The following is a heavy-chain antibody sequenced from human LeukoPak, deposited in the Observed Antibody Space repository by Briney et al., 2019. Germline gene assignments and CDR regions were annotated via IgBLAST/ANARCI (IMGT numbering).Heavy chain of an antibody. J-gene: IGHJ3*02. V-gene: IGHV3-9*01. CDR2: ISWNSGSI. Sequence: PGGSLRLSCAASGFTFDDYAMHWVRQAPGKGLEWVSGISWNSGSIGYADSVKGRFTISRDNAKNSLYLQMNSLRAEDTALYYCASGAGAFDIWGQGTMVTVSS. CDR3: ASGAGAFDI. CDR1: GFTFDDYA. D-gene: IGHD1-26*01.